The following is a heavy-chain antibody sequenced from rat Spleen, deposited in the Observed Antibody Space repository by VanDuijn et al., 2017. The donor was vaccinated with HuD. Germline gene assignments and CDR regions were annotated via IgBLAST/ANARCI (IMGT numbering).Heavy chain of an antibody. Sequence: EVQLVESGGGLVQPGRSMKLSCAASGFTFSNYYMAWVRQAPTKGLEWVASISTGGGNTYYRDSVKGRFTISRDNAKSTLYLQMDSLRSEDTATYYCARHYSGDARYYWYFDFWGPGTMVTVSS. D-gene: IGHD1-1*01. CDR2: ISTGGGNT. CDR3: ARHYSGDARYYWYFDF. CDR1: GFTFSNYY. V-gene: IGHV5-25*01. J-gene: IGHJ1*01.